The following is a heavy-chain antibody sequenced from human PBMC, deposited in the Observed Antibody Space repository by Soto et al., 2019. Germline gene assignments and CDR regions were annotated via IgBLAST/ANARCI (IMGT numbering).Heavy chain of an antibody. Sequence: GGSLRLSCAASGFTFSAYALSLVRQGPGKGLEWVSTISGSGGRTFYADSVKGRFTISRDNSKNTLSLQMNSLRAEDTAVYYCAKRAQIYDPGYYFDFWGQGTPVTVSS. D-gene: IGHD5-12*01. CDR3: AKRAQIYDPGYYFDF. V-gene: IGHV3-23*01. CDR2: ISGSGGRT. J-gene: IGHJ4*02. CDR1: GFTFSAYA.